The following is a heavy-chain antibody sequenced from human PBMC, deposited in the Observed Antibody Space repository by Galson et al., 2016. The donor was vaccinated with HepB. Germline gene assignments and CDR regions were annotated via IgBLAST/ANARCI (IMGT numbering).Heavy chain of an antibody. CDR3: ARGAKSSGWSFYFDY. Sequence: SLRLSCAASGFTFSSYDMYWVRQAPGKGLEWVSFISDGSSYIYYADSVKGRSTISRDNAKNSLYLQMTSLRAEDTALYYCARGAKSSGWSFYFDYWGQGTRVTVSS. D-gene: IGHD6-19*01. CDR1: GFTFSSYD. V-gene: IGHV3-21*01. J-gene: IGHJ4*02. CDR2: ISDGSSYI.